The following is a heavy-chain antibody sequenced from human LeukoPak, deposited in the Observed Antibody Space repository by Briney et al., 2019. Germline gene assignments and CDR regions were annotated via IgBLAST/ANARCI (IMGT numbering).Heavy chain of an antibody. D-gene: IGHD6-6*01. V-gene: IGHV3-9*01. J-gene: IGHJ4*02. Sequence: GGSLRLSCAASGFTFDDYAMHWVRQAPGKGLEWVSGISWNSGSLGYADSVKGRFTISRDNSKNTLYLQMNSLRAEDTAVYYCAREIYSSSSMGHFDYWGQGTLVTVSS. CDR2: ISWNSGSL. CDR1: GFTFDDYA. CDR3: AREIYSSSSMGHFDY.